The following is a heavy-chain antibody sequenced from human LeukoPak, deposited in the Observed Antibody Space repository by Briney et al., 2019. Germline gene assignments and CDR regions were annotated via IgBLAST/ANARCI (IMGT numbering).Heavy chain of an antibody. CDR1: GFSLSTSGIC. CDR3: ARLYSSSWFNSYYFDY. Sequence: SGPALVKPTQTLTLTCNFSGFSLSTSGICVNWIRQPPGKALEWLARIDWDDDKYYSTSLKTTLTISTDTSKTQVVLTMTNMDPVDTATYYYARLYSSSWFNSYYFDYWGQGTLVTVSS. J-gene: IGHJ4*02. CDR2: IDWDDDK. D-gene: IGHD6-13*01. V-gene: IGHV2-70*11.